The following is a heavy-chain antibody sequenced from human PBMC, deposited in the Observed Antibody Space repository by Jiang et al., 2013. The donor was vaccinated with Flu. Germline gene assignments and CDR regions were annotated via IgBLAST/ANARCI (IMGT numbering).Heavy chain of an antibody. CDR3: ATGGDAAYAY. D-gene: IGHD2-2*01. J-gene: IGHJ4*02. V-gene: IGHV3-74*01. Sequence: SLIKGDEITSTYADSVKGRFTISRDNAKNTVYLQMNSLRVEDTAVYYCATGGDAAYAYWGRGNPGHRLL. CDR2: IKGDEITS.